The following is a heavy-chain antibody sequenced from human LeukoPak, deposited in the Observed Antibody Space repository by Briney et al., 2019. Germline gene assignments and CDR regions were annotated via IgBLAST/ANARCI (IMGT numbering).Heavy chain of an antibody. CDR2: IYYSGST. Sequence: SETLSLIRTVSGGSSSSYYWSWIRQSPGKGLEWIGYIYYSGSTNYNPSLKSRVTISVDTSKNQFSLKVSSVTAADTAVYYCARGSNWNSYDYWGQGTLVTVSS. D-gene: IGHD1-1*01. V-gene: IGHV4-59*01. J-gene: IGHJ4*02. CDR3: ARGSNWNSYDY. CDR1: GGSSSSYY.